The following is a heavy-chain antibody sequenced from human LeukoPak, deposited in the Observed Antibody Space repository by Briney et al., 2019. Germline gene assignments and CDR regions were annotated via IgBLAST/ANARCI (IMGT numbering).Heavy chain of an antibody. CDR3: ARSRGYNYGYNY. V-gene: IGHV4-30-4*02. CDR2: IYYSGST. J-gene: IGHJ4*02. D-gene: IGHD5-18*01. CDR1: TGSISRGDYY. Sequence: SSETLSLTCTVSTGSISRGDYYWSWIRQPPGKGLEWIGYIYYSGSTSYNPSLKSRVTISVDTFKNQFSLKLSSVTAADTAVYYCARSRGYNYGYNYWGQGTLVTVSS.